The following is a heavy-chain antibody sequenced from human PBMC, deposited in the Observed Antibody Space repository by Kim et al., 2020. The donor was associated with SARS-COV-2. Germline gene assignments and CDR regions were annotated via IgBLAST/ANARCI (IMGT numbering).Heavy chain of an antibody. CDR2: INPKSGGT. V-gene: IGHV1-2*06. CDR1: GYTFTGYY. Sequence: ASVKVSCKASGYTFTGYYMHWVRQAPGQGLEWMGRINPKSGGTSYTQKFQGRVTMTRDTSISTVYMELSRLKSDDTAVYYCARLEHPDWGQGTLVTVS. J-gene: IGHJ4*02. CDR3: ARLEHPD.